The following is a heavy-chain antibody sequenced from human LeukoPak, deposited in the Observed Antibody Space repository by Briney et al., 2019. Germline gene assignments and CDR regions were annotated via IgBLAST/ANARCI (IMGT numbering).Heavy chain of an antibody. CDR1: GFTFSSYW. CDR3: AIGLYGGPFDY. J-gene: IGHJ4*02. D-gene: IGHD4-17*01. CDR2: ISGSGTNT. V-gene: IGHV3-23*01. Sequence: GGSLRLSCAASGFTFSSYWMHWVRQAPGKGLEWVSAISGSGTNTYYADSVKGRFTISRDNSKNTLYLQMNSLRAEDTAVYYCAIGLYGGPFDYWGQGTLVTVSS.